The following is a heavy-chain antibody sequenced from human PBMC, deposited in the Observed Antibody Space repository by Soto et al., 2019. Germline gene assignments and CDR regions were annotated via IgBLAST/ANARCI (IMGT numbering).Heavy chain of an antibody. CDR2: IIPIFGTA. CDR3: ARAKGYGDYVTPNPLDY. D-gene: IGHD4-17*01. V-gene: IGHV1-69*01. J-gene: IGHJ4*02. Sequence: QVQLVQSGAEVKKPGSSVKVSCKASGGTFSSYAISWVRQAPGQGLEWMGGIIPIFGTANYAQKFQGRVTITADESTSTAYMELSSLRAEDTAVYYCARAKGYGDYVTPNPLDYWGQGTLVTVSS. CDR1: GGTFSSYA.